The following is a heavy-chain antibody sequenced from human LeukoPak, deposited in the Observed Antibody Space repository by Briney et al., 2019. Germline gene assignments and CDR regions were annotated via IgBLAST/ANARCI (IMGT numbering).Heavy chain of an antibody. CDR2: INPNSGGT. CDR1: GYTFTGYY. D-gene: IGHD3-22*01. V-gene: IGHV1-2*02. Sequence: ASVKVSCKASGYTFTGYYMHWVRQAPGQGLEWMGWINPNSGGTNYAQKFQGRVTMTRDTSISTAYMELSRLRSDDTAVYYCARDLDYYDSSGQGYWGQGTLVAVSS. CDR3: ARDLDYYDSSGQGY. J-gene: IGHJ4*02.